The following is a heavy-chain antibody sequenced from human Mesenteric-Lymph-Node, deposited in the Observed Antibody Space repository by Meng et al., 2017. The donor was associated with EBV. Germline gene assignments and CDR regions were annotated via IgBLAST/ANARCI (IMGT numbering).Heavy chain of an antibody. CDR2: IRSDGSST. CDR3: ARDGLDP. Sequence: EVQLVESGGVLVQPWGALKLSGAVSGFSISPYWTHWVRQAPGKGLVWVSRIRSDGSSTDYADSVKGRFTISRDNAKNTVYLQMSSLRVEDSAVYYCARDGLDPWGQGTLVTVSS. J-gene: IGHJ5*02. V-gene: IGHV3-74*01. CDR1: GFSISPYW.